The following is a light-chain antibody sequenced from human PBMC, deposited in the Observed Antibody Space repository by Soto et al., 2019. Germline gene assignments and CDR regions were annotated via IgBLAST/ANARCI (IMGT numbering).Light chain of an antibody. J-gene: IGKJ4*01. CDR3: QQRTDGRLT. Sequence: ETVLTQSPATLSLSPGERATLSCRASQSVGSHLTWYRQRPGQAPRLLIYDATNRATGIPARFSGSGSGTDFTITISSLEPEDFSVYYYQQRTDGRLTFGGGTKVEIK. CDR2: DAT. V-gene: IGKV3-11*01. CDR1: QSVGSH.